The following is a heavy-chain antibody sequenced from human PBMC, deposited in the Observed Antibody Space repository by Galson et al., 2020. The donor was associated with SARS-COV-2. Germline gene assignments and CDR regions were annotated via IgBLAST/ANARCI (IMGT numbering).Heavy chain of an antibody. Sequence: GGSLRLSCAASGFTFSSYWMHWVRQAPGKGLVWVSRIHSDGSSTSYADSVKGRFTISRDNAKNTLYLQMNSLRAEDTAVYYCARGASITIFGVVIGSYMDVWGKGTTVTVSS. J-gene: IGHJ6*03. CDR3: ARGASITIFGVVIGSYMDV. D-gene: IGHD3-3*01. V-gene: IGHV3-74*01. CDR2: IHSDGSST. CDR1: GFTFSSYW.